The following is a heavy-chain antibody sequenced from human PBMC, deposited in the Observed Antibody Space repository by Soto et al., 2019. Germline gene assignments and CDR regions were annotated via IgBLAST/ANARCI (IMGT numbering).Heavy chain of an antibody. D-gene: IGHD6-19*01. CDR1: GGSISSYY. CDR2: IYYSGST. V-gene: IGHV4-59*01. Sequence: PSETLSLTCTVSGGSISSYYWSWIRQPPGKGLEWIGYIYYSGSTNYNPSLKSRVTISVDTSKNQFSLKLSSVTAADTAVYYCAGGYGSGWQGGFDYWGQGTLVTVSS. CDR3: AGGYGSGWQGGFDY. J-gene: IGHJ4*02.